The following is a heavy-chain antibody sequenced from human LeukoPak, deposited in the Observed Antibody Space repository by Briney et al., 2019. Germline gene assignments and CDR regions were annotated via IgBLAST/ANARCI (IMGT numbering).Heavy chain of an antibody. J-gene: IGHJ5*02. D-gene: IGHD2-15*01. CDR1: GVTFSSYN. CDR3: ARKEWWGGFDP. Sequence: NPWGSLRLSCAASGVTFSSYNMNWVRQAPGKGLEWVSSISNSRSYIYYAYSVKGRFTISRDNAKNSLYLQMNRLRAEDTAVYYCARKEWWGGFDPWGQGTLVTVSS. CDR2: ISNSRSYI. V-gene: IGHV3-21*01.